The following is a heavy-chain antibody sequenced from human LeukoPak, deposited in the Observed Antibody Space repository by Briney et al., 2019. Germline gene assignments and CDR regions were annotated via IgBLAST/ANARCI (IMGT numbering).Heavy chain of an antibody. Sequence: GGSLRLSCAASGFTFSSYSMTWVRQAPGKGLEWVSYISTRTIYYADSVKGRFTISRDNAKNSLYLQMNSLRAEDTAVYYCARFRFGVGFYFDYWGQGTLVTVSS. CDR1: GFTFSSYS. V-gene: IGHV3-48*04. CDR2: ISTRTI. J-gene: IGHJ4*01. D-gene: IGHD3-10*01. CDR3: ARFRFGVGFYFDY.